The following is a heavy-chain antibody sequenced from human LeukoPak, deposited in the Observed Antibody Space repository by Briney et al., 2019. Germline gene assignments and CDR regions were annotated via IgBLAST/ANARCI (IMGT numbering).Heavy chain of an antibody. CDR3: ASSPKIFGVATYNWFDP. CDR1: GGTFSSYA. D-gene: IGHD3-3*01. V-gene: IGHV1-69*06. Sequence: SVKVSCKASGGTFSSYAISWVRQAPGQGLEWMGGIIPIFGTANYAQKFQGRVTITADKSTSTAYMELSSLRSEDTAVYYCASSPKIFGVATYNWFDPWGQGTLVLVSS. J-gene: IGHJ5*02. CDR2: IIPIFGTA.